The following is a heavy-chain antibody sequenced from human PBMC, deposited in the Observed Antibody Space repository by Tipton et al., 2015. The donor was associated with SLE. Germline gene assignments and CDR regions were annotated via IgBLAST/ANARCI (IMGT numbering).Heavy chain of an antibody. CDR3: ASRGEDSSSAGDY. CDR1: GGSISSSSYY. J-gene: IGHJ4*02. D-gene: IGHD6-13*01. CDR2: IYYSGST. Sequence: TLSLTCTVSGGSISSSSYYLGWIRQPPGKGLERIGSIYYSGSTYYNPSLKSRVTISVDTSKNQFSLKLISVTAADTAVYNCASRGEDSSSAGDYWGQRTLVTVSS. V-gene: IGHV4-39*07.